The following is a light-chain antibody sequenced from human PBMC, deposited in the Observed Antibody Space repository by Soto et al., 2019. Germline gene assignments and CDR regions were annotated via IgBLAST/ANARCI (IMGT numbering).Light chain of an antibody. CDR1: RSVTTF. CDR2: DAS. CDR3: QQRTNWPLT. V-gene: IGKV3-11*01. Sequence: EIVLTQSPATLSLSPGERATLSCRASRSVTTFLAWYQQKPGQAPRLLLYDASKRATGVPTRFSGRGSGTDFTLTISSLEPEDFAVYYCQQRTNWPLTFGGGNKVERK. J-gene: IGKJ4*01.